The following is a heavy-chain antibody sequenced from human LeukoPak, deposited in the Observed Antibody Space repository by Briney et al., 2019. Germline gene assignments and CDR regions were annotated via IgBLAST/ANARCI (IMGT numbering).Heavy chain of an antibody. Sequence: SVKVSCKASGGTFSSYAISWVRQAPGQGLEWMGGIIPIFGTANYAQKLQGRVTMTTDTSTSTAYMELRSLRSDDTAVYYCARASSEGDVYYWGQGTLVTVSS. CDR1: GGTFSSYA. CDR3: ARASSEGDVYY. CDR2: IIPIFGTA. V-gene: IGHV1-69*05. J-gene: IGHJ4*02. D-gene: IGHD2-21*02.